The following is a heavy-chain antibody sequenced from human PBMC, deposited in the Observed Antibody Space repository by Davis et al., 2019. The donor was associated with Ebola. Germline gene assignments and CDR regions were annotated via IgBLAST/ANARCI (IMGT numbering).Heavy chain of an antibody. D-gene: IGHD1-26*01. J-gene: IGHJ4*02. CDR1: GYTFTSYY. CDR3: ARLGRPTNLFDY. Sequence: ASVTVSCKASGYTFTSYYLHWVRQAPGKELDWMGLIHPSGGSTSYAQKFQGRVTMTRDTSTSTVYMELSSLRSEDTAVYYCARLGRPTNLFDYWGQGTLVTVSS. V-gene: IGHV1-46*01. CDR2: IHPSGGST.